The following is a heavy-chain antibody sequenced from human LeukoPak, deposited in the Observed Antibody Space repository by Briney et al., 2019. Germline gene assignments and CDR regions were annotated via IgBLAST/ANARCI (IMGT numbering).Heavy chain of an antibody. Sequence: GGSLRLSCAASGFIFSSYAMSWVRQAPGKGLEWVSVISGSGDNTYYVDSVKGRFTISRDNSKNTLYLEVNSLRAEDTAVYYCAKGWSHVPHWGQGALVIVSS. CDR2: ISGSGDNT. CDR3: AKGWSHVPH. V-gene: IGHV3-23*01. CDR1: GFIFSSYA. J-gene: IGHJ4*02. D-gene: IGHD1-26*01.